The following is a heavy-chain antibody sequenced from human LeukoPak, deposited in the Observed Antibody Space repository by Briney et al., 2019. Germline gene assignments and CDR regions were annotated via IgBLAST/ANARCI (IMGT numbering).Heavy chain of an antibody. CDR3: ARAPARYCSGGSCYSGFDP. V-gene: IGHV7-4-1*02. Sequence: ASVKASCKASGYTFTGYYMHWVRQAPGQGLEWMGWINTNTGNPTYAQGFTGRFVFSLDTSVSTAYLQISSLKAEDTAVYYCARAPARYCSGGSCYSGFDPWGQGTLVTVSS. CDR1: GYTFTGYY. D-gene: IGHD2-15*01. J-gene: IGHJ5*02. CDR2: INTNTGNP.